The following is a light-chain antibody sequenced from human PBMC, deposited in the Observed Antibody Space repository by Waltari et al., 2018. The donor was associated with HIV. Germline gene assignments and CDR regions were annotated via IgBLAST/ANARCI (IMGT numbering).Light chain of an antibody. CDR2: DVI. J-gene: IGLJ2*01. V-gene: IGLV2-8*02. CDR1: SSDGGGYNY. CDR3: SSHAGSKVV. Sequence: QSALTQPPSASRSPGQSVTPSCTGTSSDGGGYNYVSWHQHHHGKAPKLMIYDVIKRPSGVPDRFSGSKSGNTASLTVSGLQPEDEADYYCSSHAGSKVVFGGGTRLTVL.